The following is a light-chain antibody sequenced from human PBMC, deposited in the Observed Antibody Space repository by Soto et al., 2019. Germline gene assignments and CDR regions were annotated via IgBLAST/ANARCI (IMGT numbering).Light chain of an antibody. CDR1: QSVRSNY. Sequence: EIVLTQSPGTLSLSPGDRATLSCRASQSVRSNYLAWYQQKPGQAPRLLLYGASSRATGIPDRFSGSGSGTDFTLTISRLEPEDFAVYYCQQYDTSRPLTFGGGTKVEIK. CDR3: QQYDTSRPLT. J-gene: IGKJ4*01. CDR2: GAS. V-gene: IGKV3-20*01.